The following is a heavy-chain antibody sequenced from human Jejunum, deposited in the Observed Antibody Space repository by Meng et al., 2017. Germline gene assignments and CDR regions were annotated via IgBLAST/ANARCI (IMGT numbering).Heavy chain of an antibody. Sequence: SETLSLTCTVSDDSIISDNHYWSWIRQPAGRGLEWIERIYGGDTYYNPSLKSRGTISLDTSKNQFSLGLSSVAAADTAVYYCTRGSTNAGNFYYYGVNVWGQGTTVTVSS. V-gene: IGHV4-61*02. CDR2: IYGGDT. D-gene: IGHD6-13*01. J-gene: IGHJ6*02. CDR1: DDSIISDNHY. CDR3: TRGSTNAGNFYYYGVNV.